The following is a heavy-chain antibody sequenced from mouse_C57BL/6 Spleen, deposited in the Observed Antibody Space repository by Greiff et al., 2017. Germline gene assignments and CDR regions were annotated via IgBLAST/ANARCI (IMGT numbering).Heavy chain of an antibody. Sequence: VKLVESGAELARPGASVKLSCKASGYTFTSYGISWVKQRTGQGLEWIGEIYPRSGNTYYNEKFKGKATLTADKSSSTAYMELRSLTSEDSAVYFCARSVSTTVVAGDFDYWGQGTTLTVSS. J-gene: IGHJ2*01. D-gene: IGHD1-1*01. CDR2: IYPRSGNT. CDR1: GYTFTSYG. CDR3: ARSVSTTVVAGDFDY. V-gene: IGHV1-81*01.